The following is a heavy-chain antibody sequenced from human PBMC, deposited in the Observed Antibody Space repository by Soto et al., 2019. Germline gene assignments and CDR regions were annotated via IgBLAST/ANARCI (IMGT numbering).Heavy chain of an antibody. J-gene: IGHJ1*01. V-gene: IGHV4-61*01. D-gene: IGHD3-22*01. CDR1: GGSVSSGSYY. CDR2: IYYSGST. CDR3: ASRDSSGYYWDFQH. Sequence: QVQLQESGPGLVKPSKTLSLTCTVSGGSVSSGSYYWSWIRQPPGKGLEWIGYIYYSGSTNYNPSLKSRVTISVDTSKNQFSLKLSSVTAADTAVYYCASRDSSGYYWDFQHWGQGTLVSVSS.